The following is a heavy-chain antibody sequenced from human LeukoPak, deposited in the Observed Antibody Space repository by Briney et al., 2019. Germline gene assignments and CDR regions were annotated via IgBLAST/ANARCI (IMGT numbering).Heavy chain of an antibody. CDR1: GYSFTSYW. CDR2: IYPGDSDT. Sequence: GESLKISCKGSGYSFTSYWLGWVRQMPGQGLEWMGIIYPGDSDTRYSPSFQGQVTISADKSITTAYLQWSSLKASDTAMYYCARHMVLMATSYFDYWGQGTLVTVSS. CDR3: ARHMVLMATSYFDY. V-gene: IGHV5-51*01. D-gene: IGHD5-24*01. J-gene: IGHJ4*02.